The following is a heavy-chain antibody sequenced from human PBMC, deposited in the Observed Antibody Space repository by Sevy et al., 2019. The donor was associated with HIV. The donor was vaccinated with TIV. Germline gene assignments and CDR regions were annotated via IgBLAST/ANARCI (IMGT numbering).Heavy chain of an antibody. V-gene: IGHV3-72*01. CDR3: ATHAGIAAAGRVFDY. CDR2: TRNKADSDTT. D-gene: IGHD6-13*01. Sequence: GGSLRLSCAASGFTFSDHYMEWVRQAPGKGLEWVGRTRNKADSDTTKYAASVKGRFTISRDDSKNSLYLQMNSLKTEDTAVYYCATHAGIAAAGRVFDYWGQGSLVTVSS. CDR1: GFTFSDHY. J-gene: IGHJ4*02.